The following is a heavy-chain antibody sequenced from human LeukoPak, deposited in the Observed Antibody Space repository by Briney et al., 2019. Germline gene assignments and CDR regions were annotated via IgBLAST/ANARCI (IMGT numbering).Heavy chain of an antibody. CDR1: GYTFTSYD. V-gene: IGHV1-8*01. Sequence: GASVKVSCKASGYTFTSYDINWVRQATGQGLEWMGWMNPNSGNTGYAQKFQGRVTMTRNTSISTAYMELSSLRSEDTAVYYCARGLRLYYYDSSGYYPLDYWGQGTLVTVPS. CDR3: ARGLRLYYYDSSGYYPLDY. D-gene: IGHD3-22*01. CDR2: MNPNSGNT. J-gene: IGHJ4*02.